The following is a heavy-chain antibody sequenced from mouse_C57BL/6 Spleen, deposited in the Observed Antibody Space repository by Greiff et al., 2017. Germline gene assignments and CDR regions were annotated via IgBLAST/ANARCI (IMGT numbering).Heavy chain of an antibody. CDR2: IWTGGGT. D-gene: IGHD2-4*01. CDR3: DSYDYAMAY. V-gene: IGHV2-9-1*01. CDR1: GFSLTSYA. J-gene: IGHJ3*01. Sequence: VKLVESGPGLVAPSQSLSITCTVSGFSLTSYAISWVRQPPGKGLEWLGVIWTGGGTNYHSALKSRLSISKDNSKSQVFLKVNSLRTDDTARYYWDSYDYAMAYWGQGTLVTVSA.